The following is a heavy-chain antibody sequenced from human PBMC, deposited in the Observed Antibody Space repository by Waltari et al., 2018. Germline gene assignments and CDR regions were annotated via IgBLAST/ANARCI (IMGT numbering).Heavy chain of an antibody. Sequence: VQLVQSGAEVKKPGATVKISCKVSGYTFTGYYMHWVRQAPGQGLEWRGRSNPNSGGTNYAQKFQGRVTMTRDTSISTAYMELSRLRSDDTAVYYCARDHPYSSSWGYWGQGTLVTVSS. CDR1: GYTFTGYY. CDR3: ARDHPYSSSWGY. J-gene: IGHJ4*02. CDR2: SNPNSGGT. V-gene: IGHV1-2*06. D-gene: IGHD6-13*01.